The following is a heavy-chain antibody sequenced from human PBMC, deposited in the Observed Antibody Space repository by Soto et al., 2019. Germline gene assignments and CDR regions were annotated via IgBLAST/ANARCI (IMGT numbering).Heavy chain of an antibody. Sequence: QVQLQESGPGLVKPSQTLSLTCTVSGGSISSGDYYWSWIRQPPGKGLEWIGYIYYSGSTYYNPSLKSRVTISVDTSKNQFSLKLSSVTAADTAVYYCARADQRYCISTSCEGRYYYGMDVWGQGTTVTVSS. V-gene: IGHV4-30-4*01. CDR2: IYYSGST. D-gene: IGHD2-2*01. J-gene: IGHJ6*02. CDR1: GGSISSGDYY. CDR3: ARADQRYCISTSCEGRYYYGMDV.